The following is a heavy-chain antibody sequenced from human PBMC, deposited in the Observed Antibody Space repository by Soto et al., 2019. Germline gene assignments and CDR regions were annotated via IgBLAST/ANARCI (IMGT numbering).Heavy chain of an antibody. Sequence: EVQLVESGGGLVQPGGSLRLSCAASGFTFSSYSMNWVRQAPGKGLGWVSYISSSSSTIYYADSVKGRFTISRDNAKNSLYLQMNSLRAEDTAVYYCARDPLDYYDSSGGDYWGQGTLVTVSS. D-gene: IGHD3-22*01. J-gene: IGHJ4*02. CDR2: ISSSSSTI. V-gene: IGHV3-48*01. CDR3: ARDPLDYYDSSGGDY. CDR1: GFTFSSYS.